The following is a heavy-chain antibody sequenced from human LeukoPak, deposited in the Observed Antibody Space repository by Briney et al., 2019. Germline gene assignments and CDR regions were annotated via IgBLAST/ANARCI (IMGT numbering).Heavy chain of an antibody. Sequence: SETLSLTCTVSGSSISSGSYYWSWIRQPAGKGLGWIGRIYTSGSTNYNPSLKSRVTISVDTSKNQFSLKLSSVTAADTAVYYCARADAGYSYGHDKGYYYYMDVWGKGTTVTVSS. CDR2: IYTSGST. D-gene: IGHD5-18*01. CDR3: ARADAGYSYGHDKGYYYYMDV. CDR1: GSSISSGSYY. J-gene: IGHJ6*03. V-gene: IGHV4-61*02.